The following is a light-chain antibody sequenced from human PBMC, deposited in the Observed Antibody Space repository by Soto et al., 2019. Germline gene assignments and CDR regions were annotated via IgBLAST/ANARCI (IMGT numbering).Light chain of an antibody. J-gene: IGKJ1*01. Sequence: DIQMTQSPSSLSASVGDIVTITCRASQSISTYLNGYQQKPGKAPNLLIHAASSLHSRVTSRFGGSGSVTEFTLTISSLQPEDFAHYYCQQGYRIPRTFGQGTAV. CDR3: QQGYRIPRT. V-gene: IGKV1-39*01. CDR2: AAS. CDR1: QSISTY.